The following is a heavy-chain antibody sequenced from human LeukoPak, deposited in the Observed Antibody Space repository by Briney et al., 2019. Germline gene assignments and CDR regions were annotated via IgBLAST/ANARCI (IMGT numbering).Heavy chain of an antibody. CDR2: INHSGST. Sequence: SETLSLTCAVYGGSFSGYYWSWIRQPPGKGLEWIGEINHSGSTNYNPSLKSRVTISVDTSKNQFSLKLSSVTGADTAMYYWARVHRSSYSSSWQTDYWGQGTLVTVSS. CDR1: GGSFSGYY. V-gene: IGHV4-34*01. CDR3: ARVHRSSYSSSWQTDY. J-gene: IGHJ4*02. D-gene: IGHD6-13*01.